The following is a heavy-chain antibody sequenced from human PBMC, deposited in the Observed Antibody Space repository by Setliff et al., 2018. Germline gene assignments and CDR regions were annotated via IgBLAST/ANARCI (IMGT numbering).Heavy chain of an antibody. V-gene: IGHV3-21*01. D-gene: IGHD1-26*01. J-gene: IGHJ4*02. Sequence: PGGSLRLSCAASGFTFSSYNMNWVRQAPGKGLEWVSAISSGGYDTHYADSVKGRFTISRDNAKNSLYLQMNSLRAEDTAVYYCARDRGSGSYFLRYFDYWGQGTLVTVSS. CDR1: GFTFSSYN. CDR3: ARDRGSGSYFLRYFDY. CDR2: ISSGGYDT.